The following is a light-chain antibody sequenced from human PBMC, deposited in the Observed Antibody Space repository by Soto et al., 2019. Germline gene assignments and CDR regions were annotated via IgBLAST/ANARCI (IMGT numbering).Light chain of an antibody. Sequence: QSALTQPASVSGSPGQSITISCTGSSSDVGGYNYVSWYQQHPGKAPKLMIYEVTNRPSGVSTRCSGSKSGNTASLTISGLQAEDEADYYCSSYTGSNSWVFGGGTKPTVL. CDR1: SSDVGGYNY. J-gene: IGLJ3*02. V-gene: IGLV2-14*01. CDR2: EVT. CDR3: SSYTGSNSWV.